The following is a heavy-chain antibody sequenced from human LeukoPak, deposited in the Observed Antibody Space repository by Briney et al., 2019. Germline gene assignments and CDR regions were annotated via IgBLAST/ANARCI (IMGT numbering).Heavy chain of an antibody. CDR3: AKTYSSSRAHYYYYYYMDV. J-gene: IGHJ6*03. CDR1: GFTFSSYA. CDR2: ISGSGGST. D-gene: IGHD6-13*01. V-gene: IGHV3-23*01. Sequence: GGSLRLSCAASGFTFSSYAMSWVRQAPGKGLEWVSAISGSGGSTYYADSVKGRFTISRDNSKNTLYLQMNSLRAEDTAVYHCAKTYSSSRAHYYYYYYMDVWGKGTTVTISS.